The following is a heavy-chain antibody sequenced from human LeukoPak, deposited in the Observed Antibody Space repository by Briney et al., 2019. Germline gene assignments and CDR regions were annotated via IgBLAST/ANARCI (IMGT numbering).Heavy chain of an antibody. CDR1: GRSLSSTSYY. CDR2: IYHSRST. J-gene: IGHJ4*02. CDR3: ASLAFPYVSSDH. V-gene: IGHV4-39*01. D-gene: IGHD3-10*02. Sequence: PSETLSLTCTLPGRSLSSTSYYWGWLRQPPGKGLEWIGRIYHSRSTYYNPSVKSRVTISVDTSKNQFSLSLGSVTAADTAVYYCASLAFPYVSSDHWGQGTLVSVSS.